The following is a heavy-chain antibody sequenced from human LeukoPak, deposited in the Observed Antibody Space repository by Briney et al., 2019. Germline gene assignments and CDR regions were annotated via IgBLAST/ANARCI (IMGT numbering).Heavy chain of an antibody. D-gene: IGHD1-7*01. Sequence: PGGSLRLSCAASGLTFRNYWMNWVRQAPGKGLEWVANIKPDGSEKRYVDSVKGRFTISRDNAKNSLYLQMNSLRAEDTAVYYCARVVGTDEGADYWGQGTLVTVSS. J-gene: IGHJ4*02. CDR1: GLTFRNYW. CDR2: IKPDGSEK. CDR3: ARVVGTDEGADY. V-gene: IGHV3-7*04.